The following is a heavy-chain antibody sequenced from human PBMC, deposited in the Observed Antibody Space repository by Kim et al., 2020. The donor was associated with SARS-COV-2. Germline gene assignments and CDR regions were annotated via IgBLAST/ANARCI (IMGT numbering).Heavy chain of an antibody. CDR3: ARLAAPRPYYYYGMDV. J-gene: IGHJ6*02. D-gene: IGHD6-13*01. V-gene: IGHV4-34*13. Sequence: SLKSRVTISVDTPKNQFSLKLSSVTAADTAVYYCARLAAPRPYYYYGMDVWGQGTTVTVSS.